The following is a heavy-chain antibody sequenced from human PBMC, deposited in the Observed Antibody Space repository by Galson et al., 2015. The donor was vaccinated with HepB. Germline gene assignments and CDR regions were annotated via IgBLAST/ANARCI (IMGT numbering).Heavy chain of an antibody. J-gene: IGHJ3*02. CDR1: GGSISSSSYY. CDR2: IYYSGST. CDR3: ARGYCSGGSCYRDDAFDI. D-gene: IGHD2-15*01. V-gene: IGHV4-39*07. Sequence: LTCTVSGGSISSSSYYWGWIRQPPGKGLEWIGSIYYSGSTYYNPSLKSRVTISVDTSKNQFSLKLSSVTAADTAVYYCARGYCSGGSCYRDDAFDIWGQGTMVTVSS.